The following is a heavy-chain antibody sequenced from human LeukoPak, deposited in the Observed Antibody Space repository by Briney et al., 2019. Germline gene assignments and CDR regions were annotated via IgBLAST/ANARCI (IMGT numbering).Heavy chain of an antibody. CDR1: GFTFSSYG. V-gene: IGHV3-30*18. Sequence: PGGSLRLSCAASGFTFSSYGMHWVRQAPGKGLEWVAVISYDGSNKYYADSVKGRFTISRDNSKNTLYLQMNSLGAEDTAVYYCAKVRSSGGSSVAMFDYWGQGTLVTVSS. J-gene: IGHJ4*02. D-gene: IGHD1-26*01. CDR2: ISYDGSNK. CDR3: AKVRSSGGSSVAMFDY.